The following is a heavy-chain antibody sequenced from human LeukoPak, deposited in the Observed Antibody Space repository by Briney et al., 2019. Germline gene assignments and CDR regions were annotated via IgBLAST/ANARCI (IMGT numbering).Heavy chain of an antibody. CDR3: VRKVYYYMDV. D-gene: IGHD3-10*01. V-gene: IGHV3-23*01. J-gene: IGHJ6*04. CDR2: ISPSGDAS. CDR1: GVTLGRYA. Sequence: GGSLRLSCAASGVTLGRYAVNWARLAPGRGLEWVSYISPSGDASVYAESVKGRLTISRDNSKNMVYLHLDSLRAEDTAKYYCVRKVYYYMDVWGNGTTVTVSS.